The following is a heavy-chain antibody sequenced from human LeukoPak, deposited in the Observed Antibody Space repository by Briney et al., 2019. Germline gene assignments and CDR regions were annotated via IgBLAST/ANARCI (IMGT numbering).Heavy chain of an antibody. Sequence: GGSLRLSCAASGFIFSSYSMNWVRQAPGKGLEWVSAISSDSSLIYYADSLKGRFTIYRDNAKNSLYLQMNSLRVEDTAIYYCARDNYDSSGPYYFDYWGQGTLVTVSS. CDR2: ISSDSSLI. D-gene: IGHD3-22*01. CDR1: GFIFSSYS. J-gene: IGHJ4*02. V-gene: IGHV3-21*01. CDR3: ARDNYDSSGPYYFDY.